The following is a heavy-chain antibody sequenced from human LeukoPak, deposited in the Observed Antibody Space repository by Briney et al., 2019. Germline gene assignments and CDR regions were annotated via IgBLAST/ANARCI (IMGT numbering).Heavy chain of an antibody. V-gene: IGHV4-59*01. CDR2: ISYRGST. J-gene: IGHJ4*02. Sequence: SETLSLTCTVSGGSMSNYYWTWIRQPPGKGLEWIGYISYRGSTTYNPSLKSRVTTSIDRTKNQFSLKLSSVTAADTAVYYCARDGAPGGSAYFDYWGQGTLVTVSS. CDR3: ARDGAPGGSAYFDY. D-gene: IGHD3-16*01. CDR1: GGSMSNYY.